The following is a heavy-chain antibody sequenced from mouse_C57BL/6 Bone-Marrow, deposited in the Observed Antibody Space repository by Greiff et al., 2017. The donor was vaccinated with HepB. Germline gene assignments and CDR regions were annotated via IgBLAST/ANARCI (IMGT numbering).Heavy chain of an antibody. D-gene: IGHD1-1*01. CDR1: GYTFTEYT. J-gene: IGHJ1*03. V-gene: IGHV1-62-2*01. Sequence: QVQLQQSGAELVKPGASVKLSCKASGYTFTEYTIHWVKQRSGQGLEWIGWFYPGSGSIKYNEKFKDKATLTADKSSSTVYMELRRLTSEDSAVYFCARHPPYYDGSSNWYCDVWGTGTTVTVSS. CDR3: ARHPPYYDGSSNWYCDV. CDR2: FYPGSGSI.